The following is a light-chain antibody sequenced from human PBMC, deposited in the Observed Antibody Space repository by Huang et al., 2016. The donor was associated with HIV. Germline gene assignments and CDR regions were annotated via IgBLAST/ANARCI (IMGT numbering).Light chain of an antibody. Sequence: EIVMTRSPATLSLSPGERATLSCTASQSVNSNLAWYHQKPGQAPRLLIYGASTRATGVPARFSGSGSGTEFTLTISSLQSEDFAIYYCQHYNNWPPYTFGQGTRLQIK. V-gene: IGKV3-15*01. CDR2: GAS. J-gene: IGKJ2*01. CDR1: QSVNSN. CDR3: QHYNNWPPYT.